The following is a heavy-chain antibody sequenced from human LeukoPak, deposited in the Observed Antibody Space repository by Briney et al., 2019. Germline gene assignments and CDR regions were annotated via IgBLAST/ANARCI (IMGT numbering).Heavy chain of an antibody. CDR2: LSGTGDNT. J-gene: IGHJ6*01. V-gene: IGHV3-23*01. CDR1: GFTFRAFT. Sequence: QPGGSLRLSCAASGFTFRAFTLCGVRGTPGEGLWWVSGLSGTGDNTLYADSVKGRFTISRDNSKNTLYLEMNSLRAEDTAIYYCAKMKGHPLPKYYMDVWGQGTTVTVSS. CDR3: AKMKGHPLPKYYMDV. D-gene: IGHD1-26*01.